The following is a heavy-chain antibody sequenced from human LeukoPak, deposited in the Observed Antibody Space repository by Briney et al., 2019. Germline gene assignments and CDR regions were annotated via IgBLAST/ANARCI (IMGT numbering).Heavy chain of an antibody. J-gene: IGHJ5*02. V-gene: IGHV1-18*01. D-gene: IGHD3-10*01. Sequence: ASVKVSCKASGYTFTSYGIIWVRQAPGQGLEWMGWISAYNGNTNYAQKLQGRVTMTTDTSTSTAYMELRSLRSDDTAVCYCASDSPGIYSSGSYLWVYDPWGQGTLVTVSS. CDR2: ISAYNGNT. CDR1: GYTFTSYG. CDR3: ASDSPGIYSSGSYLWVYDP.